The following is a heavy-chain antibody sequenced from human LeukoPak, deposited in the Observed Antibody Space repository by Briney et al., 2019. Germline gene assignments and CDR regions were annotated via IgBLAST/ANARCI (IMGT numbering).Heavy chain of an antibody. D-gene: IGHD1-26*01. Sequence: ASVKVSCKASGYTFTCYYTHWVRQAPGQGLEWMGRINPNNGGTNYAQKFQGRVTMTGDTSISTAYMELSSLRSDDTALYYCMRESGSYHGNDYWGQGTLVTVSS. CDR1: GYTFTCYY. CDR2: INPNNGGT. CDR3: MRESGSYHGNDY. J-gene: IGHJ4*02. V-gene: IGHV1-2*06.